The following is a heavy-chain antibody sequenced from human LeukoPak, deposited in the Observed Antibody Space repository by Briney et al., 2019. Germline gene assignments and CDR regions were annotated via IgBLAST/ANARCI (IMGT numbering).Heavy chain of an antibody. CDR3: ARKGYDSSGYYYYYYYGMDV. CDR1: GGTFSSYA. V-gene: IGHV1-2*02. Sequence: ASVKVSCKASGGTFSSYAISWVRQAPGQGLEWMGWINPNSGGTNYAQKFQGRVTMTRDTSISTAYMELSRLRSDDTAVYYCARKGYDSSGYYYYYYYGMDVWGQGTTVTVSS. J-gene: IGHJ6*02. CDR2: INPNSGGT. D-gene: IGHD3-22*01.